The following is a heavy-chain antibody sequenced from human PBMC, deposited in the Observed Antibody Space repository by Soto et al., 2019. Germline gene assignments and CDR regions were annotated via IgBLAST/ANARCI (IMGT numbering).Heavy chain of an antibody. V-gene: IGHV5-51*01. Sequence: GESLKISCKGSGYSFTSYWIGWVRQMPGKGLEWMGIIYPGDSDTRYSPSFQGQVTISADKSISTAYLQWSSLKASDTAMYYCARSMAPKYSRYYYYGMDVWGQGTTVTVSS. D-gene: IGHD6-6*01. CDR3: ARSMAPKYSRYYYYGMDV. J-gene: IGHJ6*02. CDR2: IYPGDSDT. CDR1: GYSFTSYW.